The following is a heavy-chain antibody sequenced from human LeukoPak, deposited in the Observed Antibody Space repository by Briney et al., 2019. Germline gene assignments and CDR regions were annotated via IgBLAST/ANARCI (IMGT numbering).Heavy chain of an antibody. CDR2: INHSGST. CDR3: AREYSSGWYRAPTEYYFDY. V-gene: IGHV4-34*01. CDR1: GGSFSGYY. J-gene: IGHJ4*02. Sequence: SETLSLTCAVYGGSFSGYYWSWIRQPPGKGLEWIGEINHSGSTNYNPSLKSRVTISVDTSKNQFSLKLSSVTAADTAVYYCAREYSSGWYRAPTEYYFDYWGQGTLVTVSS. D-gene: IGHD6-19*01.